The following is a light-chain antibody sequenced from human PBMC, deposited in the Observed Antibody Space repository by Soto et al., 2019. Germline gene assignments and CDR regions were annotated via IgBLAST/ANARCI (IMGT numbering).Light chain of an antibody. V-gene: IGKV3-11*01. J-gene: IGKJ2*01. CDR2: DAS. Sequence: EIVLTQSPATLSLSPGERATLSCRASQSVSSYLAWYQQKRGQAHRLLIYDASNGATGIPARFSGSGSGTAVTLTISSLEPEDLADYYCQQRSNWPYTFGQRTKLEIK. CDR1: QSVSSY. CDR3: QQRSNWPYT.